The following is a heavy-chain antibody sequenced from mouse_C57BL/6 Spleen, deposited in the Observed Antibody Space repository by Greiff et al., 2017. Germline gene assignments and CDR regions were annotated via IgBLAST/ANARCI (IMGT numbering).Heavy chain of an antibody. CDR2: ISDGGSYT. V-gene: IGHV5-4*03. J-gene: IGHJ4*01. D-gene: IGHD1-3*01. CDR3: ARRKLSGEGAMDY. Sequence: EVQVVESGGGLVKPGGSLKLSCAASGFTFSSYAMSWVRQTPEKRLEWVATISDGGSYTYYPDNVKGRFTISRDNAKNNLYLQMSHLKSEDTAMYYCARRKLSGEGAMDYWGQGTSVTVSS. CDR1: GFTFSSYA.